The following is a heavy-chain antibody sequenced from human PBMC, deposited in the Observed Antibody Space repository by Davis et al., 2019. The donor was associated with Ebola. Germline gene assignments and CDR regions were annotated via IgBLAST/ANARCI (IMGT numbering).Heavy chain of an antibody. J-gene: IGHJ4*02. Sequence: GESLKISCAASGFTFSNYWMHWVRQAPGKGLVWVSHINDDGSSTSYADSVKGRFTISRDNVKNILYLQMNSLRAEDTAVYYCAKAQPLWFGELPNWGQGTLVTVSS. D-gene: IGHD3-10*01. CDR2: INDDGSST. CDR3: AKAQPLWFGELPN. V-gene: IGHV3-74*01. CDR1: GFTFSNYW.